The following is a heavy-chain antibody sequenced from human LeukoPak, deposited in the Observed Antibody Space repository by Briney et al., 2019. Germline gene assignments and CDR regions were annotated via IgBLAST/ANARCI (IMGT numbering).Heavy chain of an antibody. D-gene: IGHD1-26*01. J-gene: IGHJ4*02. V-gene: IGHV3-7*01. CDR3: ARAYSGSYFPDY. Sequence: QTGGSLRLSCSASGFTFSSHWMSWVRQAPGKGLEWVANIKQDGSEKYYVDSVKGRFTISRDNAKNTLYLQMNSLRAEDTAVYYCARAYSGSYFPDYWGQGTLVIVSS. CDR1: GFTFSSHW. CDR2: IKQDGSEK.